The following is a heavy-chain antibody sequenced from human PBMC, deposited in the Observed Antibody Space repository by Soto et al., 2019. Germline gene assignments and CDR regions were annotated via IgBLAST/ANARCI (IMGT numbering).Heavy chain of an antibody. Sequence: PGGSLRLSCSASGFTFSSYAMHWVRQAPGKGLDYFSAISSNGGSTYYAAPVKGSFTISREISKNTLYLQMSSLRAEDTVLYYCVSSRKTYWNYRGMDVWGQGTTVTVSS. CDR1: GFTFSSYA. V-gene: IGHV3-64D*08. J-gene: IGHJ6*02. D-gene: IGHD1-7*01. CDR3: VSSRKTYWNYRGMDV. CDR2: ISSNGGST.